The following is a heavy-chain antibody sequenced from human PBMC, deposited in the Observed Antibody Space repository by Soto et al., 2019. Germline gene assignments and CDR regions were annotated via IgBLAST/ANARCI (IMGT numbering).Heavy chain of an antibody. CDR1: GFTFSYYY. CDR3: ARFLEWLHGMDV. V-gene: IGHV3-11*01. Sequence: GGSLRLSCAASGFTFSYYYMSWIRPAPGKGLEWVSYISSSGSTIYYADSVKGRFTISRDNAKNSLYLQMNSLRAEDTAVYYCARFLEWLHGMDVWGQGTTVTVSS. CDR2: ISSSGSTI. J-gene: IGHJ6*02. D-gene: IGHD3-3*01.